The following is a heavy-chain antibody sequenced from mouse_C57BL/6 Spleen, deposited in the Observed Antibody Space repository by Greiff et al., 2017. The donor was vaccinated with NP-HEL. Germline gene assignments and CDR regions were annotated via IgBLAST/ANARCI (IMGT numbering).Heavy chain of an antibody. CDR2: ISSGGDYI. D-gene: IGHD2-1*01. CDR3: TRDKIYYGNYVKAMDY. J-gene: IGHJ4*01. Sequence: EVKLMESGEGLVKPGGSLKLSCAASGFTFSSYAMSWVRQTPEKRLEWVAYISSGGDYIYYADTVKGRFTIPRDHARNTLYLQMSSLKSEDTAMYYCTRDKIYYGNYVKAMDYWGQGTSVTVSS. CDR1: GFTFSSYA. V-gene: IGHV5-9-1*02.